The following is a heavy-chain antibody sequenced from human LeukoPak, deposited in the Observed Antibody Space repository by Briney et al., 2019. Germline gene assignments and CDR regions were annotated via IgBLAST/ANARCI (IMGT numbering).Heavy chain of an antibody. D-gene: IGHD6-19*01. V-gene: IGHV4-34*01. CDR1: GGSFSGYY. Sequence: PSETLSLTCAVYGGSFSGYYWSWIRQPPGKGLEWIGEINHSGSTNYNPSLKSRVTISVDTSKNQFSLKLSSVTAADTAVYYCARGKGYSSGLDHWGQGTLVTVSS. CDR3: ARGKGYSSGLDH. J-gene: IGHJ4*02. CDR2: INHSGST.